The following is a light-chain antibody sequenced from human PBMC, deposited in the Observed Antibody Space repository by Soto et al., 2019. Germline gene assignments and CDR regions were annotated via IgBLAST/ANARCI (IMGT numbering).Light chain of an antibody. Sequence: QSALTQPRSVSGSPGQSVTISCTGTSSDVGGYNYVSWYQQHPGKAPKVMIYDVSKRPSGVPDRFSGSKSGNTASLTISGLQAEDAADYYCCSHAGSYTYVFGTGTKLTVL. CDR1: SSDVGGYNY. J-gene: IGLJ1*01. V-gene: IGLV2-11*01. CDR2: DVS. CDR3: CSHAGSYTYV.